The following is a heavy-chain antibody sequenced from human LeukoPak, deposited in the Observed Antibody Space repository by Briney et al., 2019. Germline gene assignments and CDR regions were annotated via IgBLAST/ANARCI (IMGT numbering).Heavy chain of an antibody. CDR3: AKDPSRLPYFDY. Sequence: PGGSLRLSCAASGFTFSSYAMSWVRQAPGKGLEWVSAISGSGGSSYYADSVKGRFTISRDNSKNTLYLQMNSLRAEDTAVYYCAKDPSRLPYFDYWGQGTLVTVSS. CDR2: ISGSGGSS. J-gene: IGHJ4*02. V-gene: IGHV3-23*01. CDR1: GFTFSSYA.